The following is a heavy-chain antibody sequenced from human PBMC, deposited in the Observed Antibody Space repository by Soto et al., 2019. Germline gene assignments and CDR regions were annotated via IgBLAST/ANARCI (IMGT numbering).Heavy chain of an antibody. CDR1: GGSFSGYY. V-gene: IGHV4-34*01. CDR2: INHSGST. Sequence: SETLSLTCAVYGGSFSGYYWSWIRQPPGKGLEWIGEINHSGSTNYNPSLKSRVTISVNTSKNQFSRKLSSVTAADTAVYYCARESIAARPDYYYYMDVWGKGTTVTVSS. CDR3: ARESIAARPDYYYYMDV. J-gene: IGHJ6*03. D-gene: IGHD6-6*01.